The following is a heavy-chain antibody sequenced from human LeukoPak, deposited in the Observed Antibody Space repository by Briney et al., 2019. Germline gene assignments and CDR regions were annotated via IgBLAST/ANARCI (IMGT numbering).Heavy chain of an antibody. CDR3: ARISGSYYDAFDI. J-gene: IGHJ3*02. CDR2: INPSGGST. CDR1: GYTFTSYY. Sequence: ASVKVSCEASGYTFTSYYMHWVRQAPGQGLEWMGIINPSGGSTSYAQKFQGRVTMTRDMSTSTVYMELSSLRSEDTAVYYCARISGSYYDAFDIWGQGTMVTVSS. D-gene: IGHD1-26*01. V-gene: IGHV1-46*01.